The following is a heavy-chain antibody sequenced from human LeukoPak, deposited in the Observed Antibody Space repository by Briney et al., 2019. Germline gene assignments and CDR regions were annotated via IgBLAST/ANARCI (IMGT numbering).Heavy chain of an antibody. CDR1: GYTFTRYD. J-gene: IGHJ5*02. Sequence: ASVKVCCKASGYTFTRYDINWVREATGQGLEWMGWMNPNSGDTDYAQTLQGRVTLTRHTSRSKAYMDLSSLRSEDTAVSCSARRIAARREGNWFDPWGQGTLVSVSS. CDR3: ARRIAARREGNWFDP. V-gene: IGHV1-8*01. CDR2: MNPNSGDT. D-gene: IGHD6-6*01.